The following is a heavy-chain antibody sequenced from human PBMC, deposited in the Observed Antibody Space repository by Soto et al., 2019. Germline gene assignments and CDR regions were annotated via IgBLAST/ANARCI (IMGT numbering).Heavy chain of an antibody. Sequence: SETLSLTCTVSGGSISSSSYYWGWIRQPPGKGLEWIGSIYYSGSTYYNPSLKSRVTISVDTSKNQFSLKLSSVTAAGTAVYYCARQYYGSGSYYGHFDYWGQGTLVTVSS. D-gene: IGHD3-10*01. J-gene: IGHJ4*02. CDR1: GGSISSSSYY. CDR3: ARQYYGSGSYYGHFDY. V-gene: IGHV4-39*01. CDR2: IYYSGST.